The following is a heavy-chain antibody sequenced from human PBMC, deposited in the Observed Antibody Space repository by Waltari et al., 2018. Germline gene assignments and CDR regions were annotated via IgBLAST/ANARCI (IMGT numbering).Heavy chain of an antibody. CDR3: ARIVVPAYYYYYMDV. J-gene: IGHJ6*03. D-gene: IGHD2-2*01. CDR1: GGSISSSSYY. V-gene: IGHV4-39*07. CDR2: IYYSGST. Sequence: QLQLQESGPGLVKPSETLSLTCTVSGGSISSSSYYWGWIRQPPGKGLEWIGNIYYSGSTYYNPSLKSRVNISVDTSNNQFSLKLSSVTAADTAVYYCARIVVPAYYYYYMDVWGKGTTVTISS.